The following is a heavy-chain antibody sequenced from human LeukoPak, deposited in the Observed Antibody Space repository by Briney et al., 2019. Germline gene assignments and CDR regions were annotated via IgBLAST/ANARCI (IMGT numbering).Heavy chain of an antibody. CDR1: GFSLKTNA. J-gene: IGHJ4*02. V-gene: IGHV3-23*01. Sequence: GGSLRLSCLASGFSLKTNAMSWVRQAPGKGLEWVSGINNSGDRRFYADSVKGRFTISRDNSKNTLYLQMNSLRAEDTAVYYCARGWYNFDYWGQGTRVTVSS. CDR2: INNSGDRR. CDR3: ARGWYNFDY. D-gene: IGHD6-19*01.